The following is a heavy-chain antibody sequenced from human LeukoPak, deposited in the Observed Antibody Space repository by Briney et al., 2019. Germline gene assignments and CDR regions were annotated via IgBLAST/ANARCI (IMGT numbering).Heavy chain of an antibody. CDR3: TRLGIAGRRNYYGMDV. J-gene: IGHJ6*02. D-gene: IGHD6-6*01. CDR2: IKNKADNYAT. V-gene: IGHV3-73*01. CDR1: GSTFRPSA. Sequence: TGGSLRLSCAASGSTFRPSAWHGARQPSGKGLEGVGRIKNKADNYATAYTASVKGRFTISRDDSKNTAYLQMNSLKTEDTAVYYCTRLGIAGRRNYYGMDVWGQGTTVTVSS.